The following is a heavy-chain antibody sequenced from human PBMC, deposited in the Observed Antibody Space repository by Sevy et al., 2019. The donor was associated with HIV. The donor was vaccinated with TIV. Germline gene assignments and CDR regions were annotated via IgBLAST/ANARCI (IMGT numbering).Heavy chain of an antibody. D-gene: IGHD2-2*01. J-gene: IGHJ6*02. CDR1: GFIFSNYP. CDR2: ISAGGTTT. V-gene: IGHV3-23*01. Sequence: GSLRLSCAASGFIFSNYPMSWVRHSPGKGLEWVSDISAGGTTTYYSDSVEGRFTISRENSKNTVSLQMNSLGAEDTAIYYCAKRYCSTITCYDDDFWNPYYFYGLDVWGQGISVTVSS. CDR3: AKRYCSTITCYDDDFWNPYYFYGLDV.